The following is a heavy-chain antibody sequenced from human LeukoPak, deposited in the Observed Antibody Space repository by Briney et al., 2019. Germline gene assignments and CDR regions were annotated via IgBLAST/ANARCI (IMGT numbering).Heavy chain of an antibody. V-gene: IGHV3-7*01. CDR2: IKQDGSEK. Sequence: GGSLRLSCATSGFTFSSYWMSWVRQAPGKGLEWVANIKQDGSEKYFVDSVKGRFTISRDNAKSSLFLHMNSLRAEDTALYYCARQDYGYPAFWGQGTLVTVSS. J-gene: IGHJ4*02. CDR1: GFTFSSYW. D-gene: IGHD4-17*01. CDR3: ARQDYGYPAF.